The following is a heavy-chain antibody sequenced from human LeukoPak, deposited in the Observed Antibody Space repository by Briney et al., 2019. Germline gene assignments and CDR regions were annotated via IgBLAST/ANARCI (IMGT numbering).Heavy chain of an antibody. CDR3: AREGGYPPYFDY. CDR2: INPSGGST. V-gene: IGHV1-46*01. Sequence: GASVKVSCKASGYTFTSYYMHWVRQAPGQGLEWMGIINPSGGSTSYAQKFQGRVTMTRDMSTSAVYMELSSLRSEDTAMYYCAREGGYPPYFDYWGQGTLVTVSS. J-gene: IGHJ4*02. D-gene: IGHD5-12*01. CDR1: GYTFTSYY.